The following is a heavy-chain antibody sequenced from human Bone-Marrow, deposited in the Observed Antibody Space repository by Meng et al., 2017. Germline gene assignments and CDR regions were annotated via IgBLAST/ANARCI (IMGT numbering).Heavy chain of an antibody. D-gene: IGHD3-10*01. CDR3: AKAGGFGDHSSPFDY. CDR1: GFTFSSDA. CDR2: ISGSGGST. J-gene: IGHJ4*02. V-gene: IGHV3-23*01. Sequence: GQLLESGGGLVGPGGSRRRPCAASGFTFSSDAMSWVRQAPGKGLEWVSAISGSGGSTYYADSVKGRFTISRDNSKNTLYLQMNSLRAEDTAVYYCAKAGGFGDHSSPFDYWGQGTLVTVSS.